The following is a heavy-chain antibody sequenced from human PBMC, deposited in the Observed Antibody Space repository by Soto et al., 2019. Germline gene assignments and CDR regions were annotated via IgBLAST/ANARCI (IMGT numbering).Heavy chain of an antibody. V-gene: IGHV4-34*01. CDR1: CGSFSGYY. D-gene: IGHD3-10*01. J-gene: IGHJ6*02. CDR3: ARSYYYGSGSSPYWYYGMDV. Sequence: PSETLSLTCAVYCGSFSGYYWSWIRQPPGKGLEWIGEINHSGSTNYNPSLKSRVTISVDTSKNQFSLKLSSVTAADTAVYYCARSYYYGSGSSPYWYYGMDVWGQGTTVTVSS. CDR2: INHSGST.